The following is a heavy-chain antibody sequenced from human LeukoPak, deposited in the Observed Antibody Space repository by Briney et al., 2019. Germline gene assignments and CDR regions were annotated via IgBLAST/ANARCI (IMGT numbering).Heavy chain of an antibody. J-gene: IGHJ6*02. CDR3: ARELRFLEWLFPRAYYYYYGMDV. CDR1: GFTFSSYG. D-gene: IGHD3-3*01. CDR2: ISYDGSNK. V-gene: IGHV3-30*03. Sequence: ERSLRLSCAASGFTFSSYGMHWVRQAPGKGLEWVAVISYDGSNKYYADSVKGRFTISRDNSKNTLYLQMNSLRAEDTAVYYCARELRFLEWLFPRAYYYYYGMDVWGQGTTVTVSS.